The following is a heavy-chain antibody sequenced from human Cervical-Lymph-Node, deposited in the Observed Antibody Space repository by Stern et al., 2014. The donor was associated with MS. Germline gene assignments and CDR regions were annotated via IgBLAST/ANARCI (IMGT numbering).Heavy chain of an antibody. Sequence: QVQLQESGPGLVKPSETLSLTCAVSGDSISSYTHYWAWIRQPPGKGLEWIGRVYHWGPTYYTPSLKSPFTISVDTPKNHFPRGLTSVTAADTAVYYCAKHACTGAACPFDLWGQGTLVTVSS. D-gene: IGHD2-8*02. CDR2: VYHWGPT. CDR3: AKHACTGAACPFDL. V-gene: IGHV4-39*01. J-gene: IGHJ4*02. CDR1: GDSISSYTHY.